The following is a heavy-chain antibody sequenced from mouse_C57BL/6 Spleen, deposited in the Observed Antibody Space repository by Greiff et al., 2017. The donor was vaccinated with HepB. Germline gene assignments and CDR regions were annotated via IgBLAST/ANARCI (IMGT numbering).Heavy chain of an antibody. Sequence: EVMLVESGGGLVQPGGSLKLSCAASGFTFSDYYMYWVRQTPEKRLEWVAYISNGGGSTYYPDTVKGRFTISRDNAKNTLYLQMSRLKSEDTAMYYCARGGILGGYFDVWGTGTTVTVSS. D-gene: IGHD3-3*01. CDR2: ISNGGGST. J-gene: IGHJ1*03. CDR1: GFTFSDYY. CDR3: ARGGILGGYFDV. V-gene: IGHV5-12*01.